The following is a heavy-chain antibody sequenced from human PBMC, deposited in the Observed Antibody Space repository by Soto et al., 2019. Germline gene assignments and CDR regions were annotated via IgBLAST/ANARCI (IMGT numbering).Heavy chain of an antibody. CDR2: IIPIFGTA. Sequence: SVKVSCKASGGTFSSYAISWVRQAPGQGLEWMGGIIPIFGTANYAQKFQGRVTITADKSTSTAYMELSSLRSEDTAVYYCASPTYDSSGYSNKSHDAFDIWGQGTMVTVSS. CDR1: GGTFSSYA. J-gene: IGHJ3*02. CDR3: ASPTYDSSGYSNKSHDAFDI. V-gene: IGHV1-69*06. D-gene: IGHD3-22*01.